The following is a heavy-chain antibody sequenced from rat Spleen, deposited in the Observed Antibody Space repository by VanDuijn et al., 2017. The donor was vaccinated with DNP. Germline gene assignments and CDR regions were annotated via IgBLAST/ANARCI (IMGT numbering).Heavy chain of an antibody. CDR3: AIPSTLYFDY. J-gene: IGHJ2*01. CDR1: GFTFSNYY. CDR2: ISTSGSRT. D-gene: IGHD1-4*01. V-gene: IGHV5-25*01. Sequence: EVQLVESGGGLVQPGRSLKLSCAASGFTFSNYYMAWVRQAPKKGLEWVATISTSGSRTYYPDSVKGRFTISRDNAKSSLYLQMNSLKSEDTATYSCAIPSTLYFDYWGQGVMVTVSS.